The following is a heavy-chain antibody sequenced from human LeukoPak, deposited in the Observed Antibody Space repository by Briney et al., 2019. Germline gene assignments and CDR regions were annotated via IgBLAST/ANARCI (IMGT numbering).Heavy chain of an antibody. V-gene: IGHV1-46*01. Sequence: ASVKVSCKASGYTFTSYYMHWVRQAPGQGLEWMGIINPSGGSTSYAQKFQGRVTMTRDMSTSTVYMELSSLRSEDTAVYYCARDGVSIVPAASPYFDYWGQGALVTVSS. J-gene: IGHJ4*02. D-gene: IGHD2-2*01. CDR3: ARDGVSIVPAASPYFDY. CDR2: INPSGGST. CDR1: GYTFTSYY.